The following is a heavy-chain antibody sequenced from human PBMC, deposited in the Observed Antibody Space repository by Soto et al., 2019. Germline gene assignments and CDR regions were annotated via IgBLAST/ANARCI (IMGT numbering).Heavy chain of an antibody. CDR1: GFTFSSYD. Sequence: PGGSLRLSCAASGFTFSSYDMSWVRQAPRKGLEWVSAISGSGGSTYYADSVKGRFTISRDNSKNTLYLQMNSLRAEDTAVYYCAKDKLGTTWFDPWGQGTLVTVSS. D-gene: IGHD1-7*01. J-gene: IGHJ5*02. CDR3: AKDKLGTTWFDP. V-gene: IGHV3-23*01. CDR2: ISGSGGST.